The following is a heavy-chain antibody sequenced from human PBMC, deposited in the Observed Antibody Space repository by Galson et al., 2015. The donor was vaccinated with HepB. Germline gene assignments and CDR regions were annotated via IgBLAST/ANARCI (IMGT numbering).Heavy chain of an antibody. D-gene: IGHD6-19*01. CDR1: GFSLSNARMG. CDR2: IFSNDDK. V-gene: IGHV2-26*01. J-gene: IGHJ4*02. CDR3: ARIRLYSSGWYVMYYFDY. Sequence: PALVKPTQTLTLTCTVSGFSLSNARMGVSWIRQPPGKALEWLAHIFSNDDKSYSTSLKSRLTISKDTSKSQVVLTMTNMDPVDTATYYCARIRLYSSGWYVMYYFDYWGQGTLVTVSS.